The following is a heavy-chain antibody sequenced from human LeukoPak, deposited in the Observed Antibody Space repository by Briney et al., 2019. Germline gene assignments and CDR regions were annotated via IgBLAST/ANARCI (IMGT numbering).Heavy chain of an antibody. J-gene: IGHJ6*03. V-gene: IGHV1-2*02. CDR1: GYTFTGYY. CDR2: INPNSGGT. Sequence: ASVKVSCKASGYTFTGYYMHWVRQAPGQGLEWMGWINPNSGGTNYAQKFQGRVTMTRDTSISTAYMELSRLRSDDTAVYYCARVYYDSSGYRYYYYMDVWGKGTTVTVSS. D-gene: IGHD3-22*01. CDR3: ARVYYDSSGYRYYYYMDV.